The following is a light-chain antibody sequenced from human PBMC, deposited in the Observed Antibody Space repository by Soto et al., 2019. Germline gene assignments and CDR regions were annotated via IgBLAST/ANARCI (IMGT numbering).Light chain of an antibody. CDR2: DAS. J-gene: IGKJ2*01. Sequence: EIVLTQSPATLSLSPGERATLSCRASQSVSSYLAWYQQKPGQAPRLLIYDASNRATGIPARFSGSGSGTDFTLTISRLEPADSAVYYWQQRITLCLKTFRQGTTLEIK. CDR1: QSVSSY. V-gene: IGKV3-11*01. CDR3: QQRITLCLKT.